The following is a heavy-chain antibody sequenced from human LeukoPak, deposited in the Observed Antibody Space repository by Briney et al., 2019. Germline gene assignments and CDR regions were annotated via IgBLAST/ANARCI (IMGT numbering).Heavy chain of an antibody. D-gene: IGHD1-1*01. CDR2: IHPEGNEK. CDR1: GFTFSNSA. J-gene: IGHJ4*02. Sequence: GGSLRLSCAASGFTFSNSAMRWVRQAPGRGLEWVANIHPEGNEKYHVESVKGRFTISRDNAKNLLFLQMNGLRVEDTAVYYCARGDDFSGDHWGQGTLVTVSS. CDR3: ARGDDFSGDH. V-gene: IGHV3-7*04.